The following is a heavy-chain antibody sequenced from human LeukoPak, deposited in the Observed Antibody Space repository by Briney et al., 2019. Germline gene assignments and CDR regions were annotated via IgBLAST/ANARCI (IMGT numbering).Heavy chain of an antibody. Sequence: PSETLSLTCTVSGGSVSSGNYYWSWLRQPPGKGLEWIGYIYDSGSTNYNPSLKSRVTISVDTSKNQFSLKLSSVTAAVTAVYYCARGLGVVRGERSGNWFDPWGQGTLVTVSS. CDR1: GGSVSSGNYY. CDR3: ARGLGVVRGERSGNWFDP. CDR2: IYDSGST. D-gene: IGHD3-10*01. J-gene: IGHJ5*02. V-gene: IGHV4-61*01.